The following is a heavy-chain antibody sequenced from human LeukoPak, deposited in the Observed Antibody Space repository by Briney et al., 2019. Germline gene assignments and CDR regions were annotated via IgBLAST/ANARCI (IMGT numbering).Heavy chain of an antibody. CDR1: GFTFSSYD. Sequence: TGGSLRLSCAASGFTFSSYDMHWVRHATGKGLEWVSAIGTAGDTYYPGSVKGRFTISRENAKNSMYLQMNSLRAGDTAVYYCARQTLYDSGAFDIWGQGTMVTVSS. CDR2: IGTAGDT. CDR3: ARQTLYDSGAFDI. D-gene: IGHD3-22*01. J-gene: IGHJ3*02. V-gene: IGHV3-13*01.